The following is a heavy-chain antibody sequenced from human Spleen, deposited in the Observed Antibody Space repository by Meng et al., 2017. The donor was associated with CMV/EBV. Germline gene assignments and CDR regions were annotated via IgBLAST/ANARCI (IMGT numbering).Heavy chain of an antibody. CDR3: ARDSPWDGGWYYGMDV. CDR2: IYYSGST. J-gene: IGHJ6*02. Sequence: SETLSLTCTVSGDSVSSYYWSWIRQPPGGGLEWLGYIYYSGSTNYNPSLKSRVTISADTSKNQFSLKLRSVTAADSAVYYCARDSPWDGGWYYGMDVWGQGTTVTVSS. V-gene: IGHV4-59*02. D-gene: IGHD6-19*01. CDR1: GDSVSSYY.